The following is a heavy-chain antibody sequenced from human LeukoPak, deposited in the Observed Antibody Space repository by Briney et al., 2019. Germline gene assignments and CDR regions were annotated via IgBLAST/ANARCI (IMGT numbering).Heavy chain of an antibody. D-gene: IGHD4-17*01. V-gene: IGHV3-23*01. CDR2: ISGSGDNT. CDR1: GFTFSSYG. J-gene: IGHJ5*02. Sequence: GGTLRLSCAASGFTFSSYGMSWVRQAPGKGLEWVSTISGSGDNTYYAESVKGRFTISRDNSKNRLYLKMNSLRAEDTAVYYCAKESTVTPGSVNWFDPWGQGTLVTVSS. CDR3: AKESTVTPGSVNWFDP.